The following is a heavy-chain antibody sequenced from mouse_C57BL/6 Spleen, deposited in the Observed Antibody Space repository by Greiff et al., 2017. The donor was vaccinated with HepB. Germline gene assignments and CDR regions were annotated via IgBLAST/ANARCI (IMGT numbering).Heavy chain of an antibody. Sequence: QVQLKQPGAELVRPGSSVKLSCKASGYTFTSYWMHWVKQRPIQGLEWIGNIDPSDSETHYNQKFKDKATLTVDKSSSTAYMQLSSLTSEDSAVYYCARGDYDVDWYFDVWGTGTTVTVSS. CDR1: GYTFTSYW. CDR2: IDPSDSET. D-gene: IGHD2-4*01. J-gene: IGHJ1*03. CDR3: ARGDYDVDWYFDV. V-gene: IGHV1-52*01.